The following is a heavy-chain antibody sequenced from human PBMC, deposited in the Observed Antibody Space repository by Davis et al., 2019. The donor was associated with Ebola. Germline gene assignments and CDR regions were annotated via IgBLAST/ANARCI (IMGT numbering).Heavy chain of an antibody. CDR3: ARSRVLSIAARPTNYYYYYGMDV. CDR2: ISYDGSNK. V-gene: IGHV3-30*03. D-gene: IGHD6-6*01. J-gene: IGHJ6*02. CDR1: GFTFSSYG. Sequence: GESLKISCAASGFTFSSYGMHWVRQAPGKGLEWVAVISYDGSNKYYADSVKGRFTISRDNSKNSLYLQMNSLRAEDTAVYYCARSRVLSIAARPTNYYYYYGMDVWGQGTTVTVSS.